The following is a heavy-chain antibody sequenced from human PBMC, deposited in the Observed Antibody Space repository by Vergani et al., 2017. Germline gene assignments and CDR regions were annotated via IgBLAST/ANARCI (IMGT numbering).Heavy chain of an antibody. D-gene: IGHD2-2*02. CDR3: ARDGPGPAAISWFDP. CDR2: IYYSGST. Sequence: QVQLQESGPGLVKPSETLSLTCTVSGGSISSYYWSWIRQLPGKGLEWIGYIYYSGSTNYNPSLKSRVTISVDTSKNQFSLKLSSVTAADTAVYYCARDGPGPAAISWFDPWGQGTLVTVSS. J-gene: IGHJ5*02. V-gene: IGHV4-59*01. CDR1: GGSISSYY.